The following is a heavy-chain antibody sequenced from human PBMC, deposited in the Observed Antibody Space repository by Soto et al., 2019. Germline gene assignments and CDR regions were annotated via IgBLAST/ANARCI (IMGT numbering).Heavy chain of an antibody. CDR3: ARREDYYDSSGYYGPYGMDV. V-gene: IGHV5-51*01. J-gene: IGHJ6*02. CDR2: IYPGDSDT. Sequence: GESLKISCKGSGYRFTSYWIGWGRQMPLKGLAWMGIIYPGDSDTRYSPSFQGQVTISADKSISTAYLQWSSLKASDTAMYYCARREDYYDSSGYYGPYGMDVWGQGTTVTVSS. D-gene: IGHD3-22*01. CDR1: GYRFTSYW.